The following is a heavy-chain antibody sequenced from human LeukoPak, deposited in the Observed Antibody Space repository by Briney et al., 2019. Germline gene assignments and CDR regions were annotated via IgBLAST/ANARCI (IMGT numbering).Heavy chain of an antibody. J-gene: IGHJ5*02. Sequence: SETLSLTCTVSGGSISSYYWSWIRQPPGKGLEWIGYIYYSGSTNYNPSLKSRVTISVDTSKNQFSLKLSSVTAADTAVYYCASTAYYYGSGSYYNVIGWFDPWGQGTLVTVSS. CDR1: GGSISSYY. CDR2: IYYSGST. V-gene: IGHV4-59*08. CDR3: ASTAYYYGSGSYYNVIGWFDP. D-gene: IGHD3-10*01.